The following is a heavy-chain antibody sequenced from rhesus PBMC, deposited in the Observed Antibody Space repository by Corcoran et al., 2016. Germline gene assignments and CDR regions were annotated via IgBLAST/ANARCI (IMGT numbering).Heavy chain of an antibody. V-gene: IGHV4-165*01. CDR3: ARVGGNYPYYFDY. CDR2: IHGSSGST. J-gene: IGHJ4*01. CDR1: GYSISSNY. Sequence: QVQLQESGPGLVKPSETLSLPCAVSGYSISSNYWSWIRPPPGKGLEWIVYIHGSSGSTYYNPSLKCRVTSSTDTSKNQFSLKLSSVTAADTSLYYCARVGGNYPYYFDYWGQGVLVTVSS. D-gene: IGHD1-44*01.